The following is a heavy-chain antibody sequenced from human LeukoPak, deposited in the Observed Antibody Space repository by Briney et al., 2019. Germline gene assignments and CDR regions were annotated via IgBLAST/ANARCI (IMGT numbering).Heavy chain of an antibody. Sequence: SETLSLTCTVSGGPISNYYWTWIRQPPGKGLEWIGDIYYSGSTNYNPSLKSRVTISVDTSKNQFSLNLSSVTAADTAVYYCARRDGDYDGAHFDYWGQGNLVTVSS. D-gene: IGHD4-17*01. V-gene: IGHV4-59*08. J-gene: IGHJ4*02. CDR1: GGPISNYY. CDR3: ARRDGDYDGAHFDY. CDR2: IYYSGST.